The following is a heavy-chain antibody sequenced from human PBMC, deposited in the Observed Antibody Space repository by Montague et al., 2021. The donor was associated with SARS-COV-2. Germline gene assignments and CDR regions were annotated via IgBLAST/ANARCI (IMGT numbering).Heavy chain of an antibody. V-gene: IGHV4-39*01. Sequence: SETLSLTCTVSGGSISSGGYYWSWIRQPPGKGLVCIGSIYYSGSTYYNPSLKSRVTISVDTSKNHFSLKLSSVTAADTAVYYCARHGVLWFGVAENWFDPWGQGTLVTVSS. D-gene: IGHD3-10*01. J-gene: IGHJ5*02. CDR3: ARHGVLWFGVAENWFDP. CDR2: IYYSGST. CDR1: GGSISSGGYY.